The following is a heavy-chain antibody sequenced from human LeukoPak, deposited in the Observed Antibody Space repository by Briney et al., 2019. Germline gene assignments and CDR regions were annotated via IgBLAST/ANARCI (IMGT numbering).Heavy chain of an antibody. V-gene: IGHV4-31*03. Sequence: SETLSLTCTVSGGSISSGGYYWSWIRQHPGKGLEWIGYIYYSGSTYYNPSLKNRVTISVDTSKNQFSLKLSSVTAADTAVYYCARRISXXXIFDYWGQGTLVTVSS. D-gene: IGHD3-3*02. J-gene: IGHJ4*02. CDR2: IYYSGST. CDR3: ARRISXXXIFDY. CDR1: GGSISSGGYY.